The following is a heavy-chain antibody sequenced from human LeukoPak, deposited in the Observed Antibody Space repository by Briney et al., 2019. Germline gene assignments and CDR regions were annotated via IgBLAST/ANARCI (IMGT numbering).Heavy chain of an antibody. Sequence: GGSLRLSCAASGFTFSSYGMHWVRQAPGKGLEWVAVIWYDGSNKYYADSVKGRFTISRDNSKNTLYLQMNSLRAEDTAVYYCARDPDSSGYDAFDIWGQGTMVTVSS. J-gene: IGHJ3*02. V-gene: IGHV3-33*01. CDR2: IWYDGSNK. CDR3: ARDPDSSGYDAFDI. CDR1: GFTFSSYG. D-gene: IGHD3-22*01.